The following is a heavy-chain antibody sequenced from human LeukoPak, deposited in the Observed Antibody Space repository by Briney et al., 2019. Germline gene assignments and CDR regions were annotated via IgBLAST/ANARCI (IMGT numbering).Heavy chain of an antibody. Sequence: GESLKISCKGSGYSFTSYWIAWVRQMPGKCLGWMGIIYPDDSDTRYSPSFQGQVTISADKSISTAYLQWSSLEASDTAMYYWARRSYGGKDFDYWGQGTLVTVSS. CDR2: IYPDDSDT. J-gene: IGHJ4*02. V-gene: IGHV5-51*01. CDR1: GYSFTSYW. D-gene: IGHD4-23*01. CDR3: ARRSYGGKDFDY.